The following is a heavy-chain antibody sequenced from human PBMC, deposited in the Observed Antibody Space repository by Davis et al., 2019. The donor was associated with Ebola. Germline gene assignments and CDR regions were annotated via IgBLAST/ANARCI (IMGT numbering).Heavy chain of an antibody. CDR3: ARGGGYSSGWYSY. CDR2: IYYSGST. CDR1: GGSFSGYY. V-gene: IGHV4-59*01. J-gene: IGHJ4*02. D-gene: IGHD6-19*01. Sequence: PSETLSLTCAVYGGSFSGYYWSWIRQPPGKGLEWIGYIYYSGSTNYNPSLKSRVTISVDTSKNQFSLKLSSVTAADTAVYYCARGGGYSSGWYSYWGQGTLVTVSS.